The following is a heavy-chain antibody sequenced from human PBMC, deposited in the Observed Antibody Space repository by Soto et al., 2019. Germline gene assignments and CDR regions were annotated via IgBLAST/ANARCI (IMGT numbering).Heavy chain of an antibody. D-gene: IGHD3-10*01. V-gene: IGHV3-23*01. Sequence: EGQLLQSGGDLVQPGGSLRLSCAGSGLTLRSYAITWIRQTPEKGLECVSTISGRSAVPSYADSVNGRFTVYRDNSKNTLYLQMNSLRPDDTATYYCAKGGPFTGAFDPGGQGTLVTVSA. J-gene: IGHJ5*02. CDR2: ISGRSAVP. CDR3: AKGGPFTGAFDP. CDR1: GLTLRSYA.